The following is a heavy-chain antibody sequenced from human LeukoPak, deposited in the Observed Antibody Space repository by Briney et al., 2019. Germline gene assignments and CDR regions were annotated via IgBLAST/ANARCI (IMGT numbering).Heavy chain of an antibody. CDR3: ARTRSYSSRYFDY. J-gene: IGHJ4*02. CDR2: IYYSGSA. CDR1: GGSISSGDYY. Sequence: SETLSLTCTVSGGSISSGDYYWSWIRQPPGKGLEWIGYIYYSGSAYYNPSLKSRVTISVDTSKNQFSLKLSSVTAADTAVYYCARTRSYSSRYFDYWGQGTLVTVPS. D-gene: IGHD1-26*01. V-gene: IGHV4-30-4*08.